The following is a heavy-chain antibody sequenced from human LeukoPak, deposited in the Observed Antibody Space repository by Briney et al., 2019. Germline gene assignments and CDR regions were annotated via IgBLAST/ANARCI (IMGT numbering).Heavy chain of an antibody. D-gene: IGHD3-22*01. J-gene: IGHJ4*02. CDR1: GFSFTNVW. V-gene: IGHV3-23*01. CDR3: ANQYYYDSSGYHFSYYFDY. CDR2: ISGSGGST. Sequence: GGSLRLSCAVSGFSFTNVWMSWVRQAPGKGLEWVSSISGSGGSTYYADSVKGRFTISRDNSKNTLYLQMNSLRAEDTAVYYCANQYYYDSSGYHFSYYFDYWGQGTLVTVSS.